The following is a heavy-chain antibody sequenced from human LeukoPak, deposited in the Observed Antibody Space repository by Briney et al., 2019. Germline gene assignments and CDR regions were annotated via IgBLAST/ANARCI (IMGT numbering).Heavy chain of an antibody. Sequence: ASVKVSCKASGHTFTVHYIHWVRQGPGQGLEWLGWITLNSGDTHYAQKFQGRVTITSDTSISTGYMELSRLQFDDAAVYYCAREGELGLDNWGQGTLVTVSS. CDR1: GHTFTVHY. CDR3: AREGELGLDN. V-gene: IGHV1-2*02. CDR2: ITLNSGDT. D-gene: IGHD7-27*01. J-gene: IGHJ4*02.